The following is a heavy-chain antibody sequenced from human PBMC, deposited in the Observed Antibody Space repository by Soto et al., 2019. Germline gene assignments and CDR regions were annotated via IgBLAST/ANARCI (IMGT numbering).Heavy chain of an antibody. Sequence: SETLSLTCSVSGASISTSSDFWGWIRQAPGKGLEWIGNVYQSGTTRLNPSLRSRVSIFVDRSKNQFSLELNSATAADRAVYYCARQPESTSYFDYWGQGILVTVSS. J-gene: IGHJ4*02. CDR2: VYQSGTT. CDR1: GASISTSSDF. D-gene: IGHD2-2*01. CDR3: ARQPESTSYFDY. V-gene: IGHV4-39*01.